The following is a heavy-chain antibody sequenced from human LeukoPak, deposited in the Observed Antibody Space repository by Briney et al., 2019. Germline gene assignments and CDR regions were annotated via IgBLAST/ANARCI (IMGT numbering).Heavy chain of an antibody. D-gene: IGHD3-16*01. CDR3: AQERDRLSYFDD. CDR1: GFTFSTYG. V-gene: IGHV3-30*02. CDR2: IRSDGNEK. Sequence: GGSLTLSYAASGFTFSTYGMHWVRQAPGKGLEWVTFIRSDGNEKYYADSVKGRFTISRDNSKSTLYLQMNSLRAEDTAVYYCAQERDRLSYFDDWGQGTLVTVSS. J-gene: IGHJ4*02.